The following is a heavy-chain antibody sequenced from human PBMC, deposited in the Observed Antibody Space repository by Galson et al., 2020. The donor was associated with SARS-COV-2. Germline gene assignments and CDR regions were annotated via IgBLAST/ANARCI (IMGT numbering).Heavy chain of an antibody. CDR1: GFTFSSYE. D-gene: IGHD3-22*01. J-gene: IGHJ6*02. CDR2: ISSSGSTT. CDR3: ASNYYDSSGYYSGGMDV. V-gene: IGHV3-48*03. Sequence: GESLKISCAASGFTFSSYEMNWVRQAPGKGLEWVSYISSSGSTTYYADPVKGRFTISRDNANNSLYLQMNSLRSEDTSVYYCASNYYDSSGYYSGGMDVWGQGTTVTVSS.